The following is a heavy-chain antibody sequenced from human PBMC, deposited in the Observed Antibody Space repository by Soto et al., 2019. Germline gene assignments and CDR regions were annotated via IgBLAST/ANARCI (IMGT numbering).Heavy chain of an antibody. CDR3: ARGSSSGRGDY. D-gene: IGHD6-25*01. CDR2: IYHSGST. V-gene: IGHV4-30-2*01. CDR1: GGSVSSGGYS. J-gene: IGHJ4*02. Sequence: SETLSLTCAVSGGSVSSGGYSWSWIRQPPGKGLEWIGYIYHSGSTYYNPSLKSRVTISVDRSKNQFSLKLSSVTAADTAVYYCARGSSSGRGDYWGQGTLVTVSS.